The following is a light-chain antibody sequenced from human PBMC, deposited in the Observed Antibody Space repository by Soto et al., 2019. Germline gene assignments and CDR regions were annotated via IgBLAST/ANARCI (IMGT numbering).Light chain of an antibody. CDR1: QSISSW. CDR3: QQYESYSPWT. Sequence: DIQMTHSPSTLSSSLGDRVTITCRASQSISSWLAWYQRKPGKAPKLLIYDASTLQSGVPSRYSGSGSGTEFTLTISNLQPDDFATYYCQQYESYSPWTFGQGTKVDIK. J-gene: IGKJ1*01. V-gene: IGKV1-5*01. CDR2: DAS.